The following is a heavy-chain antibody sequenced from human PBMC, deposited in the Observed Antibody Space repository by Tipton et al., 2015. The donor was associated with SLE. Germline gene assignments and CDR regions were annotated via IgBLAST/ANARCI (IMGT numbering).Heavy chain of an antibody. J-gene: IGHJ4*02. CDR1: SGSITSTSYY. CDR3: ARGHSSSWSFDY. Sequence: TLSLTCTVSSGSITSTSYYWGWIRQPPGKGLEWIGEINHSGSTNYNPSLKSRVTISVDTSKNQFSLKLSSVTAADTAVYYCARGHSSSWSFDYWGQGTLVTVSS. CDR2: INHSGST. D-gene: IGHD6-13*01. V-gene: IGHV4-39*07.